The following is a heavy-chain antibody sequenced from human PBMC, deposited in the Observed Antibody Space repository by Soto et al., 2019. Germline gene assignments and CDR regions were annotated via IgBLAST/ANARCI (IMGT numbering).Heavy chain of an antibody. CDR3: AREPTRVNIYYYGMDV. J-gene: IGHJ6*02. Sequence: QVQLVESGGGVVQPGRSLRLSCAASRFTFSNFAMHWVRQAPGKGLEWVAVISYDGRNKYYADSVKGRFTISRDNSKNTLYLQMNSLRAEDTAVYYCAREPTRVNIYYYGMDVWGQGTTVTVSS. CDR2: ISYDGRNK. V-gene: IGHV3-30*04. D-gene: IGHD4-4*01. CDR1: RFTFSNFA.